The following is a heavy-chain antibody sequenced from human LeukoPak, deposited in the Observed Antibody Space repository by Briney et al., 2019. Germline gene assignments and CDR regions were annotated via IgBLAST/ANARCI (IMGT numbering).Heavy chain of an antibody. CDR2: MNPNSGNT. V-gene: IGHV1-8*02. CDR1: GYTFTGYY. J-gene: IGHJ4*02. CDR3: ARGGVGATVVDY. D-gene: IGHD1-26*01. Sequence: ASVKVSCKASGYTFTGYYMHWVRQAPGQGLEWMGWMNPNSGNTGYAQKFQGRVTMTRNTSISTAYMELSSLRSEDTAVYYCARGGVGATVVDYWGQGTLVTVSS.